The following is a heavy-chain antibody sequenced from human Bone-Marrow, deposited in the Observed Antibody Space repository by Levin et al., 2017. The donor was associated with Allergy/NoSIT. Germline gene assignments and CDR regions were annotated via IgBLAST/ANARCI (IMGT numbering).Heavy chain of an antibody. CDR2: IYYSGST. CDR3: AGEMTTVTTSERKNAFDI. Sequence: ESLKISCTVSGGSISSSSYYWGWIRQPPGKGLEWIGSIYYSGSTYYNPSLKSRVTISVDTSKNQFSLKLSSVTAADTAVYYCAGEMTTVTTSERKNAFDIWGQGTMVTVSS. J-gene: IGHJ3*02. CDR1: GGSISSSSYY. D-gene: IGHD4-17*01. V-gene: IGHV4-39*02.